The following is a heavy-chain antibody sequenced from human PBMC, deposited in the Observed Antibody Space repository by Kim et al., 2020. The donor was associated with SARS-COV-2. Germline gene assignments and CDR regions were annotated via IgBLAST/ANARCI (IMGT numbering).Heavy chain of an antibody. CDR1: GFTFSSYS. Sequence: GGSLRLSCAASGFTFSSYSMNWVRQAPGKGLEWVSSISSSSSYIYYADSVKGRFTISRDNAKNSLYLQMNSLRAEDTAVYYCARGDPKDYYDSSGYGVEGLGYWGQGTLVTVSS. D-gene: IGHD3-22*01. CDR3: ARGDPKDYYDSSGYGVEGLGY. CDR2: ISSSSSYI. V-gene: IGHV3-21*01. J-gene: IGHJ4*02.